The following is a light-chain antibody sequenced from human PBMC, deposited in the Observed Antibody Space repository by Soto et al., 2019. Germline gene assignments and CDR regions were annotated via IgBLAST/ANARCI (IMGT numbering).Light chain of an antibody. V-gene: IGKV1-5*03. CDR1: QGISNR. CDR3: QQYNSHWT. Sequence: DVQMTQSPSTLSASVGDRVTITCRASQGISNRLAWYQQKRGKAPKLLIYQASSLKSGVPSRFGGSGSGTEFTLTITSLQPDDFATYYCQQYNSHWTFGQGTKVEIK. CDR2: QAS. J-gene: IGKJ1*01.